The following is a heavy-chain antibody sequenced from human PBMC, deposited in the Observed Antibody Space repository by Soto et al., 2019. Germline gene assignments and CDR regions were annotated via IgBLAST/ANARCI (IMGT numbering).Heavy chain of an antibody. J-gene: IGHJ6*03. Sequence: QVQLVQSGPEVKKPGSSVKVSCKTSGGTLSSYCISWVRQAPGQGLEWVGRIITFVGTANDAQQFQGRVTITADRSTDTTDMELRRLTSDDTAVYYWARVTCGHDSGGNYMDVWGTGTTVTVSS. D-gene: IGHD5-12*01. CDR2: IITFVGTA. CDR1: GGTLSSYC. CDR3: ARVTCGHDSGGNYMDV. V-gene: IGHV1-69*08.